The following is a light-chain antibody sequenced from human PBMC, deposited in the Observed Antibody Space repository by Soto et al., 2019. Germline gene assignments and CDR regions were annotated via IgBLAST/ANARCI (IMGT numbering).Light chain of an antibody. Sequence: EVVMTQSPATLSVSPGERATLSCRASESVRSYLAWYQQKPGQAPRLLIYGASTRATGIPARFSGSGSGTEFTLTISSLQSEDFAIYYCQQYNNWPTITFVLGTRLEIK. CDR2: GAS. CDR3: QQYNNWPTIT. V-gene: IGKV3-15*01. CDR1: ESVRSY. J-gene: IGKJ5*01.